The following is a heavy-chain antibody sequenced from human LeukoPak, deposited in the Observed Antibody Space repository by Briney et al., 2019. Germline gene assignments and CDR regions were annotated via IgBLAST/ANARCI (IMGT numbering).Heavy chain of an antibody. V-gene: IGHV3-23*01. D-gene: IGHD3-22*01. J-gene: IGHJ4*02. CDR3: AKGSYYDSSGSFYFDY. Sequence: AGGSLRLSCVVSGFTFSSYAMSWVRQAPGKGLEWVSGISGSGDNTYYADSVKGRFTISRDNSKNTLYVQMNSLGTEDTAAYYCAKGSYYDSSGSFYFDYWGQGTLVTVSS. CDR2: ISGSGDNT. CDR1: GFTFSSYA.